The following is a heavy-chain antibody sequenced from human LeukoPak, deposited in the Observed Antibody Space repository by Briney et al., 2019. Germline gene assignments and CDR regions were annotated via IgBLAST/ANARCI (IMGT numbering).Heavy chain of an antibody. CDR2: ISYDGSNK. D-gene: IGHD2-2*01. V-gene: IGHV3-30*04. CDR3: ASDIVVVPAGTDV. J-gene: IGHJ6*02. Sequence: GGSLRLSCAASGFTFSSYAMHWVRQAPGKGLEWVAVISYDGSNKYYADSVKGRFTISRDNSKNTLYLQMDSLRAEDTAVYYCASDIVVVPAGTDVWGQGTTVTVSS. CDR1: GFTFSSYA.